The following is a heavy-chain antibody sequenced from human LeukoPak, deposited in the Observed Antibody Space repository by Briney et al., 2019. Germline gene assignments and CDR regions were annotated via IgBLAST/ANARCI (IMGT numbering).Heavy chain of an antibody. D-gene: IGHD1-14*01. CDR2: IGRYGVTT. V-gene: IGHV3-48*03. CDR3: ATLSDRNFYYAYGLDV. J-gene: IGHJ6*02. Sequence: PGGSLRLSCAASGFTLSTYEMNWVRQTPGKGLEWVAYIGRYGVTTYYADSVKGRFTISGDNAKNSLNLHMNSLRAEDTAVYYCATLSDRNFYYAYGLDVWGQGTTVTVS. CDR1: GFTLSTYE.